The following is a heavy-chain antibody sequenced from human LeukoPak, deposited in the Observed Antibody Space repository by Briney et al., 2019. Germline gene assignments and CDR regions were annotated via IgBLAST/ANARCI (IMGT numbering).Heavy chain of an antibody. CDR1: GFTFSSYS. J-gene: IGHJ3*02. CDR2: ISSSSSYI. D-gene: IGHD6-19*01. Sequence: GGSLRLSCAASGFTFSSYSMNWVRQAPGKGLEWVSSISSSSSYIYYADSVKGRFTTSRDNAKNSLYLQMNSLRAEDTAVYYCAREGGSGPNDAFDIWGQGTMVTVSS. CDR3: AREGGSGPNDAFDI. V-gene: IGHV3-21*01.